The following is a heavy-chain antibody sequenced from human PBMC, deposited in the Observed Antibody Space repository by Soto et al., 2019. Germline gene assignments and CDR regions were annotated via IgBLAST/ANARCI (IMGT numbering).Heavy chain of an antibody. Sequence: QVQLVESGGGVVQPGRSLRLSCAASGFTFSSYAMHWVRQAPGKGLEWVAVISYDGSNKYYADSVKGRFTIPRDNSKNTLDLQMNSLRAEDTAVYYCARDRQQLVREGYYYYGMDVWGQGTTVTVSS. CDR3: ARDRQQLVREGYYYYGMDV. V-gene: IGHV3-30-3*01. CDR2: ISYDGSNK. D-gene: IGHD6-13*01. J-gene: IGHJ6*02. CDR1: GFTFSSYA.